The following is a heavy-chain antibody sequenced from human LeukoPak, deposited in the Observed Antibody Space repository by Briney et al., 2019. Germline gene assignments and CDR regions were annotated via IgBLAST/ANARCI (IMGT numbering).Heavy chain of an antibody. Sequence: GGPLRLSCAASGFTFDDYAMHWVRQAPGKGLEWVSGISWNSGSIGYADSVKGRFTISRDNAKNSLYLQMNSLRAEDTALYYCAKDRSGSYYYFDYWGQGTLVTVSS. D-gene: IGHD1-26*01. CDR3: AKDRSGSYYYFDY. V-gene: IGHV3-9*01. CDR1: GFTFDDYA. CDR2: ISWNSGSI. J-gene: IGHJ4*02.